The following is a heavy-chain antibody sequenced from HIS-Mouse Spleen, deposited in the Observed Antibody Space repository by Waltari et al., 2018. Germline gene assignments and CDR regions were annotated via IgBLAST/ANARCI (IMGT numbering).Heavy chain of an antibody. Sequence: EVQLVQSGGGLVKPGGSLILSCAASGLTFSSYSMNWVRQAPGKGLEWVSSISSSSSYIYYADSVKGRFTISRDNAKNSLYLQMNSLRAEDTAVYYCARRLLTGDAFDIWGQGTMVTVSS. CDR3: ARRLLTGDAFDI. D-gene: IGHD7-27*01. CDR2: ISSSSSYI. J-gene: IGHJ3*02. CDR1: GLTFSSYS. V-gene: IGHV3-21*01.